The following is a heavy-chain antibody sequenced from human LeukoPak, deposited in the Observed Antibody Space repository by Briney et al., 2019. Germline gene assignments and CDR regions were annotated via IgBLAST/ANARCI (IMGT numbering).Heavy chain of an antibody. V-gene: IGHV3-74*03. Sequence: GGSLRLSCAASGFSFKNCWMHWVRQAPGKGLEWVSRIDNDGNTKYADSVKGRFTISRDNAKNTLYLQMNSLRADDTAVYYCVGSSRWPAYWGQGSLVTVSS. CDR3: VGSSRWPAY. CDR2: IDNDGNT. D-gene: IGHD6-19*01. J-gene: IGHJ4*02. CDR1: GFSFKNCW.